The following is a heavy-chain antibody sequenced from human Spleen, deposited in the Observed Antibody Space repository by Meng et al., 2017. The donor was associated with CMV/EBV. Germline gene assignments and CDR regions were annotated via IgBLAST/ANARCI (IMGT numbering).Heavy chain of an antibody. CDR3: ASLYIGSYVDEYYFDY. CDR1: GGSISSSSYY. CDR2: IYYSGST. J-gene: IGHJ4*02. V-gene: IGHV4-39*01. Sequence: SETLSLTCTVSGGSISSSSYYWGWIRQPPGKGLEWIGNIYYSGSTSYNPSLRSRVTISVDTSKDQFFLKVSSLTAADTAVYYCASLYIGSYVDEYYFDYWGQGTLVTVSS. D-gene: IGHD1-26*01.